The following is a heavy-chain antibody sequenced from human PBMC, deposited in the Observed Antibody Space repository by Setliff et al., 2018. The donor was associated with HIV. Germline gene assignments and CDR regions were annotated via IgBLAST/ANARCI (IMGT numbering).Heavy chain of an antibody. D-gene: IGHD4-4*01. J-gene: IGHJ4*02. CDR3: ARFRLYHYSNKVDY. CDR1: GGSFSGYY. CDR2: ITHRGIT. V-gene: IGHV4-34*01. Sequence: SETLSLTCAVYGGSFSGYYWSWIRQPPGKGLEWIGEITHRGITDYNPSLKSRVTISVDTSKNQFSLKVTSVTAADTAVYYCARFRLYHYSNKVDYWGQGTLVTVSS.